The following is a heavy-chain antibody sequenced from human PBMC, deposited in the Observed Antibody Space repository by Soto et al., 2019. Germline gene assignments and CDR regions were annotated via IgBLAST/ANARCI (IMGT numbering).Heavy chain of an antibody. Sequence: SETLSLTCAVSGGSISSGGYSWSWIRQPPGKGLEWIGYIYHSGSTYYNPSLKSRVTISVDTAKNQFSLRLSSVTAADTAVYYCARHTSSGYYYQIEYWGQGTLVTVSS. CDR1: GGSISSGGYS. CDR3: ARHTSSGYYYQIEY. D-gene: IGHD3-22*01. V-gene: IGHV4-30-2*01. CDR2: IYHSGST. J-gene: IGHJ4*02.